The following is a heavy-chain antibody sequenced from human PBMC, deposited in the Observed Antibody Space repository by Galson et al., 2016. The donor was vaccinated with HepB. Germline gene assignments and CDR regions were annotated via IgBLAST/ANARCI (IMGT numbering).Heavy chain of an antibody. Sequence: SETLSLTCTVSGGSISNYYWSWIRQPPGKGLEWIGYIHYSGSTNYNPSLESRVTISVDTSKNQFSLKLTSVTAADTAVYYCARGQWLFGWLDPWGQGTLVTVSS. CDR3: ARGQWLFGWLDP. CDR2: IHYSGST. J-gene: IGHJ5*02. D-gene: IGHD6-19*01. V-gene: IGHV4-59*01. CDR1: GGSISNYY.